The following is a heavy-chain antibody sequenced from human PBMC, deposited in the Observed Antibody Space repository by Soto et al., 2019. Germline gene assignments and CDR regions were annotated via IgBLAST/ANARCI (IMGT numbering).Heavy chain of an antibody. J-gene: IGHJ4*02. CDR2: INHSGST. Sequence: QVQLQQWGAGLLKPSETLSLTCAVYGGSFSGYYWSWIRQPPGKGLEWIGEINHSGSTNYNPSLKSRVTISVDTSKNQFSLKLSSVTAADTAVYYCARQTTVTTFGWVFDYWGQGTLVTVSS. D-gene: IGHD4-17*01. CDR3: ARQTTVTTFGWVFDY. CDR1: GGSFSGYY. V-gene: IGHV4-34*01.